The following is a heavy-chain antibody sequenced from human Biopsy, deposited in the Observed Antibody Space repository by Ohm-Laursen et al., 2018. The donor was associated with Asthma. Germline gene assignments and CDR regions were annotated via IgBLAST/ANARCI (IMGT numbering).Heavy chain of an antibody. J-gene: IGHJ4*02. V-gene: IGHV3-30*18. Sequence: SLRLSCTASAFSFRHYGMHWVRQAPGKGLDWVAVISFHGTNSNYTDSEKGRFTIARDNSRNTLHLEMNRRRAEAAAGYFGSKDGFPGWELRRGLDYWGQGTLVTVSS. CDR1: AFSFRHYG. CDR3: SKDGFPGWELRRGLDY. CDR2: ISFHGTNS. D-gene: IGHD1-26*01.